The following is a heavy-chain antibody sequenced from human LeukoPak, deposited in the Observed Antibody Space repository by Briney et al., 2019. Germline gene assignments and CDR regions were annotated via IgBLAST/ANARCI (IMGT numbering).Heavy chain of an antibody. CDR3: ARSVPYYDFWSGYQAENYYYYGMDV. CDR2: IYYSGST. CDR1: GGSISSSSYY. Sequence: PSETLSLTCTVSGGSISSSSYYWGWIRQPPGKGLEWIGSIYYSGSTYYNPSLKSRVTISVDTSKNQFSLKLSSVTAADTAVYYCARSVPYYDFWSGYQAENYYYYGMDVWGQGTTVTVSS. J-gene: IGHJ6*02. V-gene: IGHV4-39*01. D-gene: IGHD3-3*01.